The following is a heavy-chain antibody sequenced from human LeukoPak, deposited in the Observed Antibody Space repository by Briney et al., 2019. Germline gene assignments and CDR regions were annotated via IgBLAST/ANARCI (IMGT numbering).Heavy chain of an antibody. J-gene: IGHJ4*02. Sequence: SGTLSLTCAVSGGSISNENWWSWVRQPPGKGLEWIGTIYYSGRAYHNPSLRSRLTISVATSKNQFSLKLNSVTATDTAIYYCVRQKQHCDGGSCFPPDCWGQGTLVTVSS. CDR3: VRQKQHCDGGSCFPPDC. D-gene: IGHD2-15*01. CDR1: GGSISNENW. V-gene: IGHV4-4*02. CDR2: IYYSGRA.